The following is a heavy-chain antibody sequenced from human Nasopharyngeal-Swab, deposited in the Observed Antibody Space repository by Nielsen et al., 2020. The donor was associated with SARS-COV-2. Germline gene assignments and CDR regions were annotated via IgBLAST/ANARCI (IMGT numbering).Heavy chain of an antibody. V-gene: IGHV4-59*01. J-gene: IGHJ3*02. CDR2: IYYSGST. Sequence: WIRQPPGKGLEWIGYIYYSGSTNYNPSLKSRVTISVDTSKNQFSLKLSSVTAADTAVYYCARDPRLSGSYDVPNDDAFDIWGQGTMVTVSS. CDR3: ARDPRLSGSYDVPNDDAFDI. D-gene: IGHD1-26*01.